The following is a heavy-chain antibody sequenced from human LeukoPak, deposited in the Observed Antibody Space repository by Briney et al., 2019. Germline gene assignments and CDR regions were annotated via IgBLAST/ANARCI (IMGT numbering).Heavy chain of an antibody. V-gene: IGHV4-59*01. CDR3: AGLFSGYDPFDY. CDR2: IFYSGIV. J-gene: IGHJ4*02. D-gene: IGHD5-12*01. CDR1: GDSTSRYY. Sequence: PSETLSLTCTVSGDSTSRYYWSWIRQPPGKGLEFLGYIFYSGIVNYNPSLKSRVTMSVDSSKNQVSLKVRSVTAADTAVYYCAGLFSGYDPFDYWGQGTLVTVSS.